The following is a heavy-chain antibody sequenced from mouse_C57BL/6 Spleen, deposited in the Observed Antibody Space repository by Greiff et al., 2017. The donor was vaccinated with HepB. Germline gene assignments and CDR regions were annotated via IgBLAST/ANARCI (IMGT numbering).Heavy chain of an antibody. V-gene: IGHV1-82*01. CDR3: AREGAQATPWFAY. Sequence: VQLQQSGPELVKPGASVKISCKASGYAFSSSWMNWVKQRPGKGLEWIGRIYPGDGDTNYNGKFKGKATLTADKSSSTAYMQLSSLTSEDSAVYFCAREGAQATPWFAYWGQGTLVTVSA. CDR1: GYAFSSSW. CDR2: IYPGDGDT. D-gene: IGHD3-2*02. J-gene: IGHJ3*01.